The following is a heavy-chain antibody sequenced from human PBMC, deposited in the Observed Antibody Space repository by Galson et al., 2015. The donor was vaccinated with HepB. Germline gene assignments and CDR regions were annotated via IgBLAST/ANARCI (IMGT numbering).Heavy chain of an antibody. Sequence: SLRLSCAASGFTSSSYGIHWVRQAPGKGLEWVALIWFDGSKKSYADSVKGRFTISRDNPKNILYLHMNSLRAEDTAFYYCAREQGESWSGYYPDYWGQGTLVTVSS. V-gene: IGHV3-33*01. CDR3: AREQGESWSGYYPDY. J-gene: IGHJ4*02. D-gene: IGHD3-3*01. CDR1: GFTSSSYG. CDR2: IWFDGSKK.